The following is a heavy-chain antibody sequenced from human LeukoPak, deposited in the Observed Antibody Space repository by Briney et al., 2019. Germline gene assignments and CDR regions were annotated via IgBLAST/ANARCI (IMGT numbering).Heavy chain of an antibody. CDR3: ARVINDYGGRVWDY. D-gene: IGHD4-23*01. J-gene: IGHJ4*02. CDR2: TRNKANSYTT. CDR1: GFTFSDHY. Sequence: GGSLRLSWAASGFTFSDHYLDWVRQAPGKGLEGVGRTRNKANSYTTENAASVKGRFTISRDDSKNSLYLQMNSLKTEDTALYYCARVINDYGGRVWDYWGQGTLVTVSP. V-gene: IGHV3-72*01.